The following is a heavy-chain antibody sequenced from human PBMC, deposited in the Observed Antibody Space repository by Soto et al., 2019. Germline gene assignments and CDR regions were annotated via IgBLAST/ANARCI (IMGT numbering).Heavy chain of an antibody. V-gene: IGHV1-58*02. CDR1: VFTFTSSA. J-gene: IGHJ6*02. CDR3: AAARYFDWLLGDRYYYYGMDV. D-gene: IGHD3-9*01. CDR2: IVVGSGNT. Sequence: ASVKVSCKASVFTFTSSAMQWVRQARGQRLEWIGWIVVGSGNTNYAQKFQERVTITRDMSTSTAYMELSSLRSEDTAVYYCAAARYFDWLLGDRYYYYGMDVWGQGTTVTVSS.